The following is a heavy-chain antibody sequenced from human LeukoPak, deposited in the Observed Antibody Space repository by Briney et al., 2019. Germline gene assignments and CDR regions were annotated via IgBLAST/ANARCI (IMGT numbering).Heavy chain of an antibody. CDR3: ARQGVGTTRPFDI. D-gene: IGHD1-26*01. Sequence: SETLSLTCTVSGDSVSGGGYYWSWIRQPPGKGLEWIGYIYYSGSTNHNPSLKNRVTISVDTSRNQFSLKLSSVTAADTAVYYCARQGVGTTRPFDIWGQGTMVTVSS. J-gene: IGHJ3*02. CDR1: GDSVSGGGYY. CDR2: IYYSGST. V-gene: IGHV4-61*08.